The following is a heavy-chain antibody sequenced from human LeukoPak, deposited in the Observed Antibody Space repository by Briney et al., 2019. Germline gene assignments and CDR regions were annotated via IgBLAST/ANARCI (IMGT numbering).Heavy chain of an antibody. Sequence: PSETLSLTCTVSGGSVSSSGYYWGWIRQPPGKGLEWIASIYYSGSTYYNPSLKSRVTISVDTSKNQLSLKLSSLTAADTAVYYCARREYSGSYYGLSWFDPWGRGTLVTVSS. D-gene: IGHD1-26*01. CDR3: ARREYSGSYYGLSWFDP. J-gene: IGHJ5*02. V-gene: IGHV4-39*01. CDR1: GGSVSSSGYY. CDR2: IYYSGST.